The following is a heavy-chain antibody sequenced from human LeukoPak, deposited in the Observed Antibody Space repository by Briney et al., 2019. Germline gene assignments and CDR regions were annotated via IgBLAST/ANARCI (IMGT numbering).Heavy chain of an antibody. CDR2: ITWNRDNI. Sequence: GRSLRLSCAASGFTFSSYAMSWVRQAPGKGLEWVAGITWNRDNIGYGDSVKGRFTISRDNVKNVLYLQMNSLRPEDTALYYCAKDLSSAITSALVLDVWGQGTTVIVS. D-gene: IGHD3-22*01. V-gene: IGHV3-9*01. J-gene: IGHJ6*02. CDR1: GFTFSSYA. CDR3: AKDLSSAITSALVLDV.